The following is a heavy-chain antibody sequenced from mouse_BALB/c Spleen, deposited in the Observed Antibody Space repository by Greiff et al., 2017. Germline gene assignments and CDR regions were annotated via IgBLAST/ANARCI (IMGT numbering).Heavy chain of an antibody. CDR1: GFSLTSYG. V-gene: IGHV2-9*02. CDR3: ARDRYFNYAMDY. CDR2: IWAGGTT. Sequence: VHLVESGPGLVAPSQSLSITCTVSGFSLTSYGVHWVRQPPGKGLEWLGVIWAGGTTNYNSALMSRLSISKDNSKNLVFLKMNSLQTDDTAMYYCARDRYFNYAMDYWGQGTSVTVSS. D-gene: IGHD1-1*01. J-gene: IGHJ4*01.